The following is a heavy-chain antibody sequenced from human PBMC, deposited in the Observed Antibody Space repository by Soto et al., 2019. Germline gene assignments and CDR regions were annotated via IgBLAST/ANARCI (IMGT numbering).Heavy chain of an antibody. J-gene: IGHJ4*02. D-gene: IGHD1-26*01. V-gene: IGHV1-69*02. CDR3: ARGSGSNFPYFDH. Sequence: ASVKVSCKASGGTFSSYTISWVRQAPGQGLEWMGRIIPILGIANYAQKFQGRVTITTDTSASTAYMELSSLRSEDTAIYYCARGSGSNFPYFDHWGQGTLVTVSS. CDR1: GGTFSSYT. CDR2: IIPILGIA.